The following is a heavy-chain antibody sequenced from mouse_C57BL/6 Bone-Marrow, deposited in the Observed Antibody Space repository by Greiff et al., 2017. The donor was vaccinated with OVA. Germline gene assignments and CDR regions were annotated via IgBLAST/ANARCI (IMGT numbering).Heavy chain of an antibody. CDR1: GFTFSSYG. J-gene: IGHJ1*03. CDR3: ARQKLLLRYPWYFDV. Sequence: DVKLVESGGDLVKPGGSLKLSCAASGFTFSSYGMSWVRQTPDKRLEWVATISSGGSYTYYPDSVKGRFTISRDNAKNTLYLQMSSLKSEDTAMYYCARQKLLLRYPWYFDVWGTGTTVTVSS. V-gene: IGHV5-6*02. CDR2: ISSGGSYT. D-gene: IGHD1-1*01.